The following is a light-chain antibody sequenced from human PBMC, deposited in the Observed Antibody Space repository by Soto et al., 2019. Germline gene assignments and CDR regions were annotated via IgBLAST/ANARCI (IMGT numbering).Light chain of an antibody. V-gene: IGLV1-40*01. CDR3: QSYDSSLTALV. Sequence: QPVLTQPPSVSGAPGQRVTISCTGSSSNIGAPYDVHWYQQLPGTAPKLLISRDTHRPSGVPDRFSGSKSGTSASLAITGLQAEDEADYFCQSYDSSLTALVFGGGTQLTAL. J-gene: IGLJ7*02. CDR1: SSNIGAPYD. CDR2: RDT.